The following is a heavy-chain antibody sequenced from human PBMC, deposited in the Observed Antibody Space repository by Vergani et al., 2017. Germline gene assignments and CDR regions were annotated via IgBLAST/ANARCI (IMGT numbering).Heavy chain of an antibody. D-gene: IGHD2-2*02. V-gene: IGHV3-33*06. CDR1: GFTFSSYG. CDR3: AKDPIPPIVVVPAAIYYYYYMDV. J-gene: IGHJ6*03. Sequence: QVQLVESGGGVVQPGRSLRLSCAASGFTFSSYGMHWVRQAPGKGLEWVAVIWYDGSNKYYADSVKGRFTISRDNSKNTLYLQMNSLRAEDTAVYYCAKDPIPPIVVVPAAIYYYYYMDVWGKGTTVTVSS. CDR2: IWYDGSNK.